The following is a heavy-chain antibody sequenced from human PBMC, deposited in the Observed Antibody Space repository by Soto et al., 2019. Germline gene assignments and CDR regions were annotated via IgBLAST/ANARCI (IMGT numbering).Heavy chain of an antibody. J-gene: IGHJ4*02. CDR2: INPNSGDT. D-gene: IGHD1-26*01. CDR1: GDTFTCYY. CDR3: ARGLYSAQDFFDY. V-gene: IGHV1-2*02. Sequence: GXSVKVSCNTSGDTFTCYYMHLLRQTPGQGFECMGWINPNSGDTNYPPKFQGRVTMTGDTSISTAYMELSRLRSDDTAVYFCARGLYSAQDFFDYWGQGTLVTVSS.